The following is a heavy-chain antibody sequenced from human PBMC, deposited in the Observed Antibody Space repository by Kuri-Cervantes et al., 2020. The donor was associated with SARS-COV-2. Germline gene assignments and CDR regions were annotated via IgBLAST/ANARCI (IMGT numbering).Heavy chain of an antibody. V-gene: IGHV1-2*04. D-gene: IGHD2-2*01. J-gene: IGHJ4*02. CDR1: GYTFTGYF. CDR2: IVPSSGGT. CDR3: ARRDIHLGYCSSTSCAYYFDF. Sequence: ASVKVSCKASGYTFTGYFIHWVRQAPGQGRQWLGWIVPSSGGTNSAQNFQGWVTMTTDTSTSTAYMELRSLRSDYTAVYYCARRDIHLGYCSSTSCAYYFDFWGQGTLVTVSS.